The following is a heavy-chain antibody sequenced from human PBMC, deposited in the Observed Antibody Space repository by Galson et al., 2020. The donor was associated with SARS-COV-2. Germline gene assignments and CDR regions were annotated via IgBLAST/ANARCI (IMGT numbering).Heavy chain of an antibody. J-gene: IGHJ6*02. CDR2: ISWITGSI. CDR3: AKDLGYSSSGDYYYGMDV. CDR1: GFTFADYA. V-gene: IGHV3-9*01. D-gene: IGHD6-6*01. Sequence: GGTLRLSCAVSGFTFADYAMHWVRQAPGKGLEWVPRISWITGSIGYADSVKGRFTISRDNAKNSLYLQMNSLRAEDTALYYCAKDLGYSSSGDYYYGMDVWGQGTTVTVS.